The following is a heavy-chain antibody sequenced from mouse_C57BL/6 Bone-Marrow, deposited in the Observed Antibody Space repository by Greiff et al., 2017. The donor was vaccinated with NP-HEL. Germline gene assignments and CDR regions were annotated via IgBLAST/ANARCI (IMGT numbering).Heavy chain of an antibody. J-gene: IGHJ2*01. D-gene: IGHD4-1*01. Sequence: DVKLQESGGDLVKPGGSLKLSCAASGFTFSSYGMSWVRQTPDKRLEWVATISSGGSYTYYPDSVKGRFTISRDNAKNTLYLQMSSLKSEDTAMYYCARHWIGTFDYWGQGTTLTVSS. CDR2: ISSGGSYT. CDR1: GFTFSSYG. CDR3: ARHWIGTFDY. V-gene: IGHV5-6*02.